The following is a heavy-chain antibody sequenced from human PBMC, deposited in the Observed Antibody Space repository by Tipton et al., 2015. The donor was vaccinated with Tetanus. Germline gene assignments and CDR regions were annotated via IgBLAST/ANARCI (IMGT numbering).Heavy chain of an antibody. D-gene: IGHD5-12*01. CDR2: ISAYNGDA. Sequence: QSGAEVKKPGASVKVSCRASGYTFTSYGITWVRQAPGQGLEWMGWISAYNGDANYAQQLQGRVTMTTDKSTSTTYMELRSLRSDDTAVYYCARYESGSMFDPWGQGTLVTVSS. CDR1: GYTFTSYG. V-gene: IGHV1-18*01. J-gene: IGHJ5*02. CDR3: ARYESGSMFDP.